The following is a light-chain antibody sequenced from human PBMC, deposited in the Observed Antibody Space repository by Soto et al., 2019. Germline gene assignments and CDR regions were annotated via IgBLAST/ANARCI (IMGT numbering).Light chain of an antibody. CDR2: DAS. CDR1: QSISAY. CDR3: QHRTNLP. J-gene: IGKJ5*01. Sequence: EIVLTQSPATLSLSPGARATLSCRASQSISAYLAWYQQQPGQAPRLVIYDASNRASGVPARFSGSRTGTALTLTIISLEPDDFAVYYCQHRTNLPLGHGTRLAIK. V-gene: IGKV3-11*01.